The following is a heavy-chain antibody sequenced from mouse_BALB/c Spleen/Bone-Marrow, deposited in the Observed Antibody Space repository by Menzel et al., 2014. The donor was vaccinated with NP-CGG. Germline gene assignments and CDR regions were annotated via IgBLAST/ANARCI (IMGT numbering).Heavy chain of an antibody. CDR1: GYTFTSYW. CDR2: INPSNGRT. V-gene: IGHV1S81*02. J-gene: IGHJ3*01. CDR3: AGGDGFAWFAY. D-gene: IGHD3-3*01. Sequence: VKLMESGAELVKPGASVKLSCKASGYTFTSYWMHWVKQRPGQGLEWIGEINPSNGRTNYNEKFKSKATLTVDKSSSTAYMQLSSLTSEDSAVYYCAGGDGFAWFAYWGQGTLVTVSA.